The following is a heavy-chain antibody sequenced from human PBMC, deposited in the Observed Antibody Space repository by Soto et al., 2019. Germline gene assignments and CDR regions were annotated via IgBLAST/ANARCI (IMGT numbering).Heavy chain of an antibody. Sequence: GGSLRLSCAASGFTFSSYAMSWVRQAPGKGLEWVSAISGSGGSTYYADSVKGRFTISRDNSKNTLYLQMNSLRAEDTAVYYCAKEERITIFGVVIPPVGYWGQGTLVTVSS. CDR1: GFTFSSYA. CDR2: ISGSGGST. CDR3: AKEERITIFGVVIPPVGY. D-gene: IGHD3-3*01. J-gene: IGHJ4*02. V-gene: IGHV3-23*01.